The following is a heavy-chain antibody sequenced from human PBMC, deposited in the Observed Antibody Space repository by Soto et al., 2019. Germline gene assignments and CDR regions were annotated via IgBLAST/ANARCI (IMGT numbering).Heavy chain of an antibody. D-gene: IGHD6-19*01. J-gene: IGHJ5*02. CDR2: IIPIFGTA. Sequence: ASVKVSCKASGGTFSSYAISWVRQAPGQGLEWMGGIIPIFGTANYAQKFQGRVTITADESTSTAYMELSSLRSEDTAVYYCATPGGRSGWYHNWFDPWGQGTLVTVSS. CDR1: GGTFSSYA. CDR3: ATPGGRSGWYHNWFDP. V-gene: IGHV1-69*13.